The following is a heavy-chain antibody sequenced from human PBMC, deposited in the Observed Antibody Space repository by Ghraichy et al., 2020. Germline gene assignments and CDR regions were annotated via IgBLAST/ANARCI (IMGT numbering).Heavy chain of an antibody. J-gene: IGHJ6*02. Sequence: SVKVSCKASGGTFSSSAISWVRQAPGQGLEWMGRIIPIVTIAIYAQKFQGRLTITADKSTSTAFMELRSLSSDDTAVYFCARDLGGEKYYFYYYGMDVWGQGTTVIVSS. CDR2: IIPIVTIA. CDR3: ARDLGGEKYYFYYYGMDV. V-gene: IGHV1-69*04. D-gene: IGHD3-16*01. CDR1: GGTFSSSA.